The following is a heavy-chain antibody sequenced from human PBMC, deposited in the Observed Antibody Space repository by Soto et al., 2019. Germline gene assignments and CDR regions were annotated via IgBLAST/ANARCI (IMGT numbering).Heavy chain of an antibody. CDR3: AKETTASAYADY. CDR1: GFTFSTYA. D-gene: IGHD2-2*01. Sequence: EVQLLESGGGLAQPGGSLRLSCAASGFTFSTYAMSWVRQAPGKGLEWVSAISGSGDRTYYADAVKGRFTISRDNSKNTVYLQMNSLRAEDTAVYYCAKETTASAYADYWGQGTLVTVSS. J-gene: IGHJ4*02. CDR2: ISGSGDRT. V-gene: IGHV3-23*01.